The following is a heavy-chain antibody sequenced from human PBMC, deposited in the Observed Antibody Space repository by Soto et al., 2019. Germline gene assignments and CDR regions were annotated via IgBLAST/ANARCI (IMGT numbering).Heavy chain of an antibody. CDR2: ISSDGRNT. CDR3: IKASTVTGVGGYR. J-gene: IGHJ5*02. CDR1: GFAFSSYW. V-gene: IGHV3-74*01. D-gene: IGHD6-19*01. Sequence: EVQLVDSGGGLVQPGGSLRLSCAASGFAFSSYWMQWVRQAPGKGPVWGSRISSDGRNTTYADFVKGRFTISRDNAENTLHLQLTSLTDADTAVYYCIKASTVTGVGGYRWGQGALVTVSS.